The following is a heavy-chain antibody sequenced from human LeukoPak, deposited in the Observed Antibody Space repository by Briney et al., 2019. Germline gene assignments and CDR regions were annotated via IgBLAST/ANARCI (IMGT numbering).Heavy chain of an antibody. CDR2: ISGSGGST. V-gene: IGHV3-23*01. CDR1: GFTFSSCA. J-gene: IGHJ4*02. CDR3: ASGGIAVALIDY. Sequence: GGSLGLSCAASGFTFSSCAMSWVRQAPGKGLEWVSAISGSGGSTYYADSVKGRFTISRDNSKNTLYLQMNSLRAEDTAVYYCASGGIAVALIDYWGQGTLVTISS. D-gene: IGHD6-19*01.